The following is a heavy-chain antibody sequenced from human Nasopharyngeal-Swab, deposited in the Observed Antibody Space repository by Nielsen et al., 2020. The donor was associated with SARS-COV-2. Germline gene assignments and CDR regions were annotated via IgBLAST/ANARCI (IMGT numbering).Heavy chain of an antibody. J-gene: IGHJ4*02. CDR3: AKDPRPTYDSSGYGLDY. CDR2: ISYDGSNK. V-gene: IGHV3-30*18. D-gene: IGHD3-22*01. Sequence: WIRQSPGKGLEWVAVISYDGSNKYYADSVKGRFTISRDNSKNTLYLQMNSLRAEDTAVYYCAKDPRPTYDSSGYGLDYWGQGTLVTVSS.